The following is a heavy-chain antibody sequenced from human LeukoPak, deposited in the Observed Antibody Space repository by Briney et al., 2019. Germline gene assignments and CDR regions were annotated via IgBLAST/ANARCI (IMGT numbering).Heavy chain of an antibody. V-gene: IGHV3-30-3*01. Sequence: PGGSLRLSCAASGFSFSSYAMHWVRQAPGKGLEWVVVISFDGSNKYYADSVKGRLTISRDNSEDTLHLQMNSLRAEDTAVYFWAREVAVSGTENGAFNVWGPGTTVTVSS. D-gene: IGHD6-19*01. J-gene: IGHJ6*02. CDR2: ISFDGSNK. CDR3: AREVAVSGTENGAFNV. CDR1: GFSFSSYA.